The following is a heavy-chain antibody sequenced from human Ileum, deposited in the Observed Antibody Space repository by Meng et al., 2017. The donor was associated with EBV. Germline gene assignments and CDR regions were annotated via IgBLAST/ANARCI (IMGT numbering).Heavy chain of an antibody. D-gene: IGHD6-19*01. V-gene: IGHV1-3*04. Sequence: QAKLGKSGAGMKKPGATVEVSCKAFGYTFTSYAMNWVRQAPGQRLEWMGWINTGNGETKYSQKFQGRVTLTRDTSASTAYMELSSLRSEDTAVYYCASRPGIAVAGFDYWGQGTLVTVSS. CDR3: ASRPGIAVAGFDY. CDR2: INTGNGET. J-gene: IGHJ4*02. CDR1: GYTFTSYA.